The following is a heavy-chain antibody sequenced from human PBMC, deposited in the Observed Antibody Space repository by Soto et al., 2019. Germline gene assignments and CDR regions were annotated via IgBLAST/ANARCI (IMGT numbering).Heavy chain of an antibody. Sequence: GGSLRLSCVASGFSFSDYWMSWVRQAPGKGPEWVANIKFDGSVKQYVDSVRGRFSISRDNFRNSLFLQMNSLRAGDTAIYYCVKDGGYCSSATCYSPRNHYFDSWGQGTLVTVSS. D-gene: IGHD2-2*01. CDR2: IKFDGSVK. CDR3: VKDGGYCSSATCYSPRNHYFDS. CDR1: GFSFSDYW. J-gene: IGHJ4*02. V-gene: IGHV3-7*03.